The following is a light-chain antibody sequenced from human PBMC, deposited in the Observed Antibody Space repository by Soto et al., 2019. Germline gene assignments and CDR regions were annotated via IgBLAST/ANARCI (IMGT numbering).Light chain of an antibody. J-gene: IGLJ2*01. CDR3: AAWDDSMNGLV. CDR1: SSNIGSNT. CDR2: SNN. V-gene: IGLV1-44*01. Sequence: QAVLTQPPSASGTPGQRGTISCSGSSSNIGSNTVNWYQQLPGTAPKLLIYSNNQRPSGGPDRFSGSKSGTSASLAISGLPSEDEADYYCAAWDDSMNGLVFGGGTKLTVL.